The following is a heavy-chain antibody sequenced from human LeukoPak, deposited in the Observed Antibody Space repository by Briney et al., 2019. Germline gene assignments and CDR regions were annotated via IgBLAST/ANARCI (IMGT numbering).Heavy chain of an antibody. V-gene: IGHV1-2*02. CDR2: INPNSGGT. CDR1: GYTFTGYY. D-gene: IGHD5-18*01. J-gene: IGHJ5*02. CDR3: ARDRKDRIQLWLGKGWFDP. Sequence: ASVKVSCKASGYTFTGYYMHWVRQAPGQGLEWMGWINPNSGGTNYAQKFQGRVTMTRDTSISTAYMELSRLRSDDTAVYYCARDRKDRIQLWLGKGWFDPWGQGTLVTVSS.